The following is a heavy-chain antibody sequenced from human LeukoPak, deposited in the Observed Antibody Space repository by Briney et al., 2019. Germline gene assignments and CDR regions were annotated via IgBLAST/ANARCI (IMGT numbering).Heavy chain of an antibody. Sequence: PSETLSLTCTVSGGSISSYYWSWIRQPPGKGLEWIGYIYYSGSTNYNPSLKSRVTISVDTSKNQFSLKLSSVTAADTAVYYCARVALNYCSGGSCYPFFDYWGQGTLVTVSS. V-gene: IGHV4-59*01. D-gene: IGHD2-15*01. CDR3: ARVALNYCSGGSCYPFFDY. CDR2: IYYSGST. CDR1: GGSISSYY. J-gene: IGHJ4*02.